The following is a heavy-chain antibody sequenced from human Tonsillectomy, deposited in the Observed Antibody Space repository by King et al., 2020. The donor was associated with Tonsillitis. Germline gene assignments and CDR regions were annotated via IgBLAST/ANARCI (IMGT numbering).Heavy chain of an antibody. CDR2: IKSKTDDGTT. Sequence: VQLVESGGGLVKPGGSLRLSCAASGFIFSNAWMNWVRQAPGKGLEWVGRIKSKTDDGTTDCAAPVKGRFTFSRDDSKNTLYLQMNSLKTEDTAVYYCTTGTAVADYYYYYDMDVWGKGTTVTVSS. V-gene: IGHV3-15*07. J-gene: IGHJ6*03. CDR3: TTGTAVADYYYYYDMDV. D-gene: IGHD6-19*01. CDR1: GFIFSNAW.